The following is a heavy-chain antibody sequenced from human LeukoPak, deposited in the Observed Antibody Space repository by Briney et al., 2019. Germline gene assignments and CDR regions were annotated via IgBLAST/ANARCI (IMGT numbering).Heavy chain of an antibody. CDR3: ARDPEPAGGGYYGMDV. CDR1: GYTFTGYY. J-gene: IGHJ6*02. D-gene: IGHD1-14*01. V-gene: IGHV1-2*02. CDR2: INPNSGGT. Sequence: GASVKVSCKASGYTFTGYYMHWVRQAPGQGLEWVGWINPNSGGTNYAQKFQGRVTMTRDTSISTAYMELSRLRSDDTAVYYCARDPEPAGGGYYGMDVWGQGTTVTVSS.